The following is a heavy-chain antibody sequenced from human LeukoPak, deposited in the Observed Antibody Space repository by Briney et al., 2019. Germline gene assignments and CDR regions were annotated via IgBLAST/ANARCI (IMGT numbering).Heavy chain of an antibody. CDR1: GFTFSSYS. CDR3: ARTTYGSGSFDY. V-gene: IGHV3-21*01. CDR2: ISSSSSYI. D-gene: IGHD3-10*01. J-gene: IGHJ4*02. Sequence: GGSLRLSCAASGFTFSSYSMNWVRQAPGRGLEWVSSISSSSSYIYYADSVKGRFTISRDNAKNSLYLQMNSLRAEDTAVYYCARTTYGSGSFDYWGQGTLVTVSS.